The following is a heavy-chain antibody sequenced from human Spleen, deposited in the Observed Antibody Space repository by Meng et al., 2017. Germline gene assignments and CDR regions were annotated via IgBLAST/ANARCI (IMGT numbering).Heavy chain of an antibody. D-gene: IGHD1-26*01. CDR2: NNPNSGGT. CDR3: AREIVGATTLYEPNFDY. CDR1: GYTFADYSGYY. J-gene: IGHJ4*02. V-gene: IGHV1-2*02. Sequence: ASVKVSCKASGYTFADYSGYYFHWVRQAPGQGLEWMGWNNPNSGGTSYTQKFQGRITMTRDTSISTAYMELSSLRSEDTAVYYCAREIVGATTLYEPNFDYWGQGTLVTVSS.